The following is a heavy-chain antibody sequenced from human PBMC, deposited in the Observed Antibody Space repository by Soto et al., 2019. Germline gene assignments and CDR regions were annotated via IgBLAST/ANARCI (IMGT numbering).Heavy chain of an antibody. CDR2: VSPTGDST. Sequence: EVQLLESGGDLVQPGGSLRLSCSSSGFSFNNYVMNWVRQASGKGLEWVSTVSPTGDSTFYADSVKGSFTISRDNSKSTLYLQMNSLRAEDVAVYYCARRAIPASTKWGAFYAWGQGTTVSVSS. V-gene: IGHV3-23*01. CDR1: GFSFNNYV. CDR3: ARRAIPASTKWGAFYA. J-gene: IGHJ3*01. D-gene: IGHD2-2*02.